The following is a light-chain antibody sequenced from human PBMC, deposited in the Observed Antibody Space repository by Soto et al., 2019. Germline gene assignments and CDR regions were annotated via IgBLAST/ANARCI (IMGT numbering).Light chain of an antibody. V-gene: IGKV3-15*01. J-gene: IGKJ4*01. Sequence: EIVMTQSPATLSVSPGERPTLSCRASQSIDSSLAWYQQKHGQXPRXXIYGASTRATGIPARFSGSGSGTELTITISSLQSEDFEVYYCQHYNNWPLTFGGGTKVDIK. CDR2: GAS. CDR3: QHYNNWPLT. CDR1: QSIDSS.